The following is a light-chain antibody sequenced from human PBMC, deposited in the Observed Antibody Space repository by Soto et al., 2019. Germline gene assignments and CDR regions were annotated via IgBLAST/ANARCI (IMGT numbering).Light chain of an antibody. CDR2: GAS. CDR1: HNVATNH. V-gene: IGKV3-20*01. Sequence: EIVLTQIPGTLSLSPGDRATLSCRASHNVATNHLAWYQQKPGQAPRLLIYGASNRATGIPDRFSGTGSGTDFSLTISRLEPEDFAVYFCQQYGTSPLTFGGGTKVEIK. J-gene: IGKJ4*01. CDR3: QQYGTSPLT.